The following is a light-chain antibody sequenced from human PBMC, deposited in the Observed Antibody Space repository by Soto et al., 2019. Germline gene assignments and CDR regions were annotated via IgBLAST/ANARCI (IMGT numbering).Light chain of an antibody. J-gene: IGKJ5*01. Sequence: EIVMTQSPATLSVTPGEAASLSCRASQRVRSNLAWYQEKPGQALRLLIFGASTRATGIPARFSGSGSGTEFTLTISSLQSEDFAVYYGQQYKKRPPSTFGQGAPLVI. CDR3: QQYKKRPPST. CDR1: QRVRSN. CDR2: GAS. V-gene: IGKV3-15*01.